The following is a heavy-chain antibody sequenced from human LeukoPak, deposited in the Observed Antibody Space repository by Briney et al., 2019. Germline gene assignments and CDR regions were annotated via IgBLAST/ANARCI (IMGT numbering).Heavy chain of an antibody. V-gene: IGHV1-18*01. CDR1: GYTYSTYG. CDR2: ISGNGDNT. J-gene: IGHJ4*02. Sequence: ASVKVSCKASGYTYSTYGIRWVRQAPGQGLEWIGWISGNGDNTKYVQEFQGRVTMTTDTSTSTAYMDLRSLRSDDTAIYYCARVHGYYIGLYYFDYWGQGTLVTVSS. D-gene: IGHD4-17*01. CDR3: ARVHGYYIGLYYFDY.